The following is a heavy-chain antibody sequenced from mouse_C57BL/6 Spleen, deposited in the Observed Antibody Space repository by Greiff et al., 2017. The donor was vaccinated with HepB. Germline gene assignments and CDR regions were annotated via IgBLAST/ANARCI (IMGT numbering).Heavy chain of an antibody. Sequence: EVQLQQSGPGLVKPSQSLSLTCSVTGYSITSGYYWNWIRQFPGNKLEWMGYISYDGSNNYNPSLKNRISITRDTSKNQFFLKLNSVTTEDTATYYCARDDYYGSSYDFDYWGQGTTLTVSS. CDR1: GYSITSGYY. V-gene: IGHV3-6*01. J-gene: IGHJ2*01. D-gene: IGHD1-1*01. CDR2: ISYDGSN. CDR3: ARDDYYGSSYDFDY.